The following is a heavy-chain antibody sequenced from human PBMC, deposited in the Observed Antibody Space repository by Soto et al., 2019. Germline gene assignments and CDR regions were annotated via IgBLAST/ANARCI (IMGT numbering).Heavy chain of an antibody. CDR3: ARGLLRLGFDS. CDR2: TYYRSKWTN. J-gene: IGHJ4*02. D-gene: IGHD3-10*01. CDR1: GDXVSSDITA. V-gene: IGHV6-1*01. Sequence: SQTLSLTCDISGDXVSSDITAWNWVRQSPSRGLKWLGRTYYRSKWTNDYALSVQSRISIKPDTSTNQLSLQLISVTPEDTAIYYCARGLLRLGFDSWGLGTVVTVSS.